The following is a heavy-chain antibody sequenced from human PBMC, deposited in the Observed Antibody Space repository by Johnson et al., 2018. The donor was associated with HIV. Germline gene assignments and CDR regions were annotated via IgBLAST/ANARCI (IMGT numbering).Heavy chain of an antibody. D-gene: IGHD3-9*01. CDR3: AKDLRIFDWFNAYDAFDI. CDR1: GFIFSSYG. Sequence: QLVESGGGVVQPGRSLRLSCAASGFIFSSYGMHWVRQAPGKGLEWVAVIWYDGSNKYYGDSVKGRFTISRDNTKNTLYLQMNSLRADDTAVYYCAKDLRIFDWFNAYDAFDIWGQGTMVTVSS. J-gene: IGHJ3*02. CDR2: IWYDGSNK. V-gene: IGHV3-33*06.